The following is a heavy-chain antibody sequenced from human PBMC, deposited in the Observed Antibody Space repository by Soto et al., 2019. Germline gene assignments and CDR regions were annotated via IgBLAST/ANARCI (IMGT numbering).Heavy chain of an antibody. CDR2: IIPIFGTA. D-gene: IGHD6-19*01. J-gene: IGHJ4*02. V-gene: IGHV1-69*13. Sequence: SVKVSCKASGGTFSSYAISWVRQAPGQGLEWMGGIIPIFGTANYAQKFQGRVTITADESTSTAYMELSSLRSEDTAVYYCASSGYSSGWPIDYWGQGTLVTVSS. CDR3: ASSGYSSGWPIDY. CDR1: GGTFSSYA.